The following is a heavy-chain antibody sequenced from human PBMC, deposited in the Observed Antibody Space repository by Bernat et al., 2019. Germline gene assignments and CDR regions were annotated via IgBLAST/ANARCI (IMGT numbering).Heavy chain of an antibody. CDR1: GFTFSNAW. J-gene: IGHJ4*02. Sequence: EVQLVESGGGLVKPGGSLRLSCAASGFTFSNAWMSWVRQAPGKGLEWVGHIKSKTDGGTTDYAAPVKGRFTISRDDSKNTLYLQMNSLKTEDTAVYYCTTASDRNYWGQGTLVTVSS. CDR3: TTASDRNY. V-gene: IGHV3-15*01. CDR2: IKSKTDGGTT.